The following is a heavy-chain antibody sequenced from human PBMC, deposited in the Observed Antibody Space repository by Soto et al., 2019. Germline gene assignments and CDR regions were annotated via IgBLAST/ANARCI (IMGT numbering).Heavy chain of an antibody. CDR1: GGTFSSYA. Sequence: QVQLVQSGAEVKKPGSSVKVSCKASGGTFSSYAISWVRQAPGQGLEWMGGIIPISETTNYAQKCQGRVKSTADESKSTAYMEVSSRRSEDTAVYDCARSQGSSTSLEIYYYYYYGMDVWGQGTTVNVSS. J-gene: IGHJ6*02. D-gene: IGHD2-2*01. V-gene: IGHV1-69*01. CDR2: IIPISETT. CDR3: ARSQGSSTSLEIYYYYYYGMDV.